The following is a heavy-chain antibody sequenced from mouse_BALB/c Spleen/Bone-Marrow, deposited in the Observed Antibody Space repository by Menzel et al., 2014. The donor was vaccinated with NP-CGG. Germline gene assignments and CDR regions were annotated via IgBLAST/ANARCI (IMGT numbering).Heavy chain of an antibody. CDR3: ARWDTAAMDY. CDR2: ILPGRGST. Sequence: LQQSGAALMKPGASVKISCKATGYTFISYWIEWVKQRLGHGLEWIGEILPGRGSTNYNEKFKGKATLTSDTSSNTAYMQLSSLTSEDSAVYDCARWDTAAMDYWGQGTSVTGSS. V-gene: IGHV1-9*01. D-gene: IGHD4-1*01. J-gene: IGHJ4*01. CDR1: GYTFISYW.